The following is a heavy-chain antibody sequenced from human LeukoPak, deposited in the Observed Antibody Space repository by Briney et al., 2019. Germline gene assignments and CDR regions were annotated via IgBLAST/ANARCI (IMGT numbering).Heavy chain of an antibody. Sequence: SETLSLTCTVSGGFISSSSYYWGWIRQPPGKGLEWIGSIYYSGGTYCNPSLKSRVTISVDTSKNQFSLELSSVTAADTAVYYCARHGYDFWSGYPIRYYYYYGMDVWGQGTTVTVSS. CDR1: GGFISSSSYY. CDR3: ARHGYDFWSGYPIRYYYYYGMDV. D-gene: IGHD3-3*01. CDR2: IYYSGGT. J-gene: IGHJ6*02. V-gene: IGHV4-39*01.